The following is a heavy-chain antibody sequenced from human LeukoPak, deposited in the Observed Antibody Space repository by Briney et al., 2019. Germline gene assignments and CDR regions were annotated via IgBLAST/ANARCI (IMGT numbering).Heavy chain of an antibody. CDR2: ISGSGGST. CDR3: AKATYSSSSEGWFDP. J-gene: IGHJ5*02. V-gene: IGHV3-23*01. Sequence: GGSLRLSCAASGFTFSSYAMSWVRQAPGKGLEWVSAISGSGGSTYYADSVKGRFTISRDNSKNTLYLQMNSLRAEDTAVYYCAKATYSSSSEGWFDPWGQGTLVTVSS. CDR1: GFTFSSYA. D-gene: IGHD6-6*01.